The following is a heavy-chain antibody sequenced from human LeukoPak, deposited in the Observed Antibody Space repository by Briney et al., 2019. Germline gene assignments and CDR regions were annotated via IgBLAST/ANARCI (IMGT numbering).Heavy chain of an antibody. J-gene: IGHJ4*02. CDR2: ISEDATTV. V-gene: IGHV3-48*03. CDR3: ARDSGIGGTGNEFDY. Sequence: GGPLRLSCEPSEFPFSNLKMNWVRQPPGKGLEWVAYISEDATTVYYADSVRGRFTISRDDAKNSLYLQMSSLRAEDTAVYYCARDSGIGGTGNEFDYWGQGTLVTVSS. CDR1: EFPFSNLK. D-gene: IGHD6-19*01.